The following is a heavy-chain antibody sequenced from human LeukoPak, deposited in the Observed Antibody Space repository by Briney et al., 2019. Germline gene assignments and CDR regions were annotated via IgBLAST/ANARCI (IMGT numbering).Heavy chain of an antibody. CDR3: ARAYYDILTGYSRPYYYGMDV. Sequence: EASVKVSFKASGYTFTSYGISWVRQAPGQGLEWMGWISAYNGNTNYAQKLQGGVTMTTDTSTSTAYMELRSLRSDDTAVYYCARAYYDILTGYSRPYYYGMDVWGQGTTVTVSS. CDR2: ISAYNGNT. V-gene: IGHV1-18*01. CDR1: GYTFTSYG. D-gene: IGHD3-9*01. J-gene: IGHJ6*02.